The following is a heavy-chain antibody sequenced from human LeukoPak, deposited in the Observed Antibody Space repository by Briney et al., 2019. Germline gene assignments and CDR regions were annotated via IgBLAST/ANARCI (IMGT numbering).Heavy chain of an antibody. CDR1: GFTFSSYG. V-gene: IGHV3-30*18. J-gene: IGHJ4*02. D-gene: IGHD4-17*01. CDR3: AKDFPGDSDDY. Sequence: PGRSLRLSCAASGFTFSSYGMHWVRQAPGKGLEWVAVISYDGSNKYYADSVKGRFTISRDNSKNTLYLQMNSLRAEDTAVYYCAKDFPGDSDDYWGQGTLVTVSS. CDR2: ISYDGSNK.